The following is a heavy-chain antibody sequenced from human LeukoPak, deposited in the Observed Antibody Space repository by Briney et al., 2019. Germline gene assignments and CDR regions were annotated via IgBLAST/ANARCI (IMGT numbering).Heavy chain of an antibody. CDR2: IRYDGSNK. V-gene: IGHV3-30*02. D-gene: IGHD3-3*01. CDR1: GFTFSSYE. Sequence: GGSLRLSCAASGFTFSSYEMNWVRQAPGKGLEWVAFIRYDGSNKYYADSVKGRFTISRDNSKNTLYLQMNSLRAEDTAVYYCAKVYDFLVNWFDPWGQGTLVTVSS. J-gene: IGHJ5*02. CDR3: AKVYDFLVNWFDP.